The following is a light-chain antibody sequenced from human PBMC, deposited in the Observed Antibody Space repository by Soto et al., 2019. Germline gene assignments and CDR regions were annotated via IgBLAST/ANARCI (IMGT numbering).Light chain of an antibody. CDR1: SSDVGSNNL. V-gene: IGLV2-23*01. Sequence: QSALTQPASVSGSPGQSITISCTGTSSDVGSNNLVSWYQQHPGKAPKLMIYEGSKRPSGVSNRFSGSKSGNTASLTISGLQAEDEADYYCCSYAGSSTLVFGGGTKLPVL. CDR3: CSYAGSSTLV. J-gene: IGLJ2*01. CDR2: EGS.